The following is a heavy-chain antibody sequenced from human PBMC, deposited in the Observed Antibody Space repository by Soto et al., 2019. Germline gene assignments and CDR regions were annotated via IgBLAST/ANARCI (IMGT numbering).Heavy chain of an antibody. J-gene: IGHJ6*02. CDR2: ISYDGSNK. CDR1: GFTFSNYA. D-gene: IGHD6-13*01. CDR3: ARPLYSSNNPNCFYYYGMDV. Sequence: QVQLVESGGGVVQPGRSLRLSCAASGFTFSNYAMHWVRQAPGKGLEWVAVISYDGSNKYYSDSVKARFTISRDNSKNTLYLQMNSLRAEDTAVYYCARPLYSSNNPNCFYYYGMDVWGQGTTVTVSS. V-gene: IGHV3-30-3*01.